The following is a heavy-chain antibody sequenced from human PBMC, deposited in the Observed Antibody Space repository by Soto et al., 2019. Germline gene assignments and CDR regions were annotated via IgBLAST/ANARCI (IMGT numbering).Heavy chain of an antibody. CDR2: IYYSGST. D-gene: IGHD3-10*01. V-gene: IGHV4-30-4*01. J-gene: IGHJ4*02. CDR3: ASGDPPSNYFDY. Sequence: PSETLSLTCTVSGGSISSGDYYWSWIRQPPGKGLEWIGYIYYSGSTYYNPSLKSRVTISVDTSKNQFSLKLSSVTAADTAVYYCASGDPPSNYFDYWGQGTLVTVSS. CDR1: GGSISSGDYY.